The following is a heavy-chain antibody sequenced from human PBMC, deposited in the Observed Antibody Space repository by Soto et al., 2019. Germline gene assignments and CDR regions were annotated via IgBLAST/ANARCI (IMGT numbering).Heavy chain of an antibody. V-gene: IGHV5-10-1*01. CDR2: IDPSDSYT. CDR3: ARIVVVPAAIIRFGMDV. D-gene: IGHD2-2*01. CDR1: GYSFTSYW. J-gene: IGHJ6*02. Sequence: GESLKISCKGSGYSFTSYWISWVRQMPGKGLEWMGRIDPSDSYTNYSPSFQGHVTISADKSISTAYLQWSSLEASDTAMYYCARIVVVPAAIIRFGMDVWGQGTTVTVSS.